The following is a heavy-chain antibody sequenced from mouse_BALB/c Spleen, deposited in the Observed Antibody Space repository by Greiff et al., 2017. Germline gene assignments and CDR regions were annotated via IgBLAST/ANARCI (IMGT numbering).Heavy chain of an antibody. J-gene: IGHJ4*01. Sequence: VQLQQPGAELVKPGTSVKLSCKASGYNFTSYWINWVKLRPGQGLEWIGDIYPGSGSTNYNEKFKSKATLTVDTSSSTAYMQLSSLASEDSALYYCARFITTAVDYWGQGTSVTVSS. CDR3: ARFITTAVDY. V-gene: IGHV1-55*01. D-gene: IGHD1-2*01. CDR1: GYNFTSYW. CDR2: IYPGSGST.